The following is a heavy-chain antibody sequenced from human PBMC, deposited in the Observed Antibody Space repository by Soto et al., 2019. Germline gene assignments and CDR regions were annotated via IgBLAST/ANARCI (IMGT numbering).Heavy chain of an antibody. CDR1: GYSFTSYW. V-gene: IGHV5-10-1*01. Sequence: GESLKISCKGSGYSFTSYWISWVRQMPGKGLEWMGRIDPSDSYTNYSPSFQGHVTISADKSISTAYLQWSSLKASDTAMYYCARRFEELAVAGTGGFDYWGQGTLVTVSS. CDR2: IDPSDSYT. D-gene: IGHD6-19*01. J-gene: IGHJ4*02. CDR3: ARRFEELAVAGTGGFDY.